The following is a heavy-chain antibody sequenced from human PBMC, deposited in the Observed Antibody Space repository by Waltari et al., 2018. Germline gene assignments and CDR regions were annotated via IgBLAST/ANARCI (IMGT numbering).Heavy chain of an antibody. D-gene: IGHD2-21*02. CDR3: ARGPLYGGNSEEYFQH. Sequence: QVQLQESGPGLVKPSETLSLTCTVSGGSISSYYWSWIRQPPGKGLEWIGYIYYSGSTNYNPSLKSRVTISVDTSKNQFSLKLSSVTAADTAVYYCARGPLYGGNSEEYFQHWGQGTLVTVSS. V-gene: IGHV4-59*08. J-gene: IGHJ1*01. CDR1: GGSISSYY. CDR2: IYYSGST.